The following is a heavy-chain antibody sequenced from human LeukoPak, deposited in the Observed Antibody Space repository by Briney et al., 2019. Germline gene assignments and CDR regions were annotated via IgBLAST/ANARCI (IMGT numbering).Heavy chain of an antibody. CDR1: GGTFSSYA. D-gene: IGHD3-10*01. CDR2: IIPIFGTA. CDR3: ASLRVGDQPGYFDY. V-gene: IGHV1-69*05. J-gene: IGHJ4*02. Sequence: ASVKVSCKASGGTFSSYAISWVRQAPGQGLEWMGGIIPIFGTANYAQKFQGRVTITTDESTSTAYMELSSLRSEDTAVYYCASLRVGDQPGYFDYWGQGTLVTVSS.